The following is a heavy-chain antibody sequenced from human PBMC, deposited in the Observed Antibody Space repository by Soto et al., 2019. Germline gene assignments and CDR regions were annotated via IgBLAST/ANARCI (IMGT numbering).Heavy chain of an antibody. D-gene: IGHD6-13*01. CDR1: GGSISSYY. CDR3: ARFAPSLGIPTHYMDV. Sequence: SETLSLTCTVSGGSISSYYWSWIRQPPGKGLEWIGYIYYSGSTNYNPSLKSRVTISVDTSKNQFSLKLSSVTAADTAVYYCARFAPSLGIPTHYMDVWRKGTTVTFSS. CDR2: IYYSGST. V-gene: IGHV4-59*01. J-gene: IGHJ6*03.